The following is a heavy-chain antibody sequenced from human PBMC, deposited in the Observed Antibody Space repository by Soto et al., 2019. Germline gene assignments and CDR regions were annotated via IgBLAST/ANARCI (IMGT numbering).Heavy chain of an antibody. CDR2: ISGSGGST. CDR3: AKRAAGTSFAY. CDR1: GFTFSSYA. Sequence: EVQLLESGGGLVQPGGSLRLSCAASGFTFSSYAMSWVRQAPGKGLEWVSVISGSGGSTYYADSVKGRFTISRDNSRNTRYMQMNSLRAEDTAVYYCAKRAAGTSFAYWGQGTLVTVSS. V-gene: IGHV3-23*01. D-gene: IGHD6-13*01. J-gene: IGHJ4*02.